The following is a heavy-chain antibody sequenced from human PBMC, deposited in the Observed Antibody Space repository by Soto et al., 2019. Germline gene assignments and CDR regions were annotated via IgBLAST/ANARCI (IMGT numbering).Heavy chain of an antibody. CDR2: LSGGSGST. Sequence: GGSLRLSCAASGFTFSNYAMTWVRQAPGKGLEWVSALSGGSGSTYYADSVRGRFTISRDFSKNTLYLQMNSLRAEDTAVYYCARFSYDFWSGYSPRNYGMDVWGQGTTVTVSS. J-gene: IGHJ6*02. V-gene: IGHV3-23*01. CDR3: ARFSYDFWSGYSPRNYGMDV. CDR1: GFTFSNYA. D-gene: IGHD3-3*01.